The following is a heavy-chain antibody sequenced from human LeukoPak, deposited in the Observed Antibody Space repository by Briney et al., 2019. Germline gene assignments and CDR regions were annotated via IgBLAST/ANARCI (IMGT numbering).Heavy chain of an antibody. CDR2: INSDGSST. CDR1: GFMFSSYW. D-gene: IGHD2-2*01. J-gene: IGHJ3*02. Sequence: SVGSLRLSCVASGFMFSSYWMDWVRQAPGKGLVWVSRINSDGSSTSYADSVKGRFTISRDNAKNTLFLQMNSLRAEDTAVYYCARGPGEFDIWGQGTMVTVS. CDR3: ARGPGEFDI. V-gene: IGHV3-74*01.